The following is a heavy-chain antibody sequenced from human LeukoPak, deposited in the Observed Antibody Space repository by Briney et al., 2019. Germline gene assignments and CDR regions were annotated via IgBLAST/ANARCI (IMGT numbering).Heavy chain of an antibody. CDR2: ISAYNGNT. CDR1: GFTFTTYG. Sequence: ASVKVSCKASGFTFTTYGISWVRQAPGQGLEWMGWISAYNGNTNYAQKFQGRVTMATETSTSTAYMQLRSLRSDDTAVYYCARLKSNYYDSSGYYDYWGQGTLVTVSS. D-gene: IGHD3-22*01. V-gene: IGHV1-18*01. J-gene: IGHJ4*02. CDR3: ARLKSNYYDSSGYYDY.